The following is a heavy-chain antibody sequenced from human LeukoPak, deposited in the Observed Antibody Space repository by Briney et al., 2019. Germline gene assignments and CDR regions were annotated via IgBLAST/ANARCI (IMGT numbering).Heavy chain of an antibody. Sequence: SETLSLTCTVSGGSISSSSYYWGWIRQPPGKGLEWIGSIYYSGSTYYNPSLKSRVTISVDKSKNQFSLKLSSVTAADTAVYYCARGGYYYDSSAYDVDYWGQGTLVTVSS. CDR1: GGSISSSSYY. CDR2: IYYSGST. D-gene: IGHD3-22*01. CDR3: ARGGYYYDSSAYDVDY. J-gene: IGHJ4*02. V-gene: IGHV4-39*07.